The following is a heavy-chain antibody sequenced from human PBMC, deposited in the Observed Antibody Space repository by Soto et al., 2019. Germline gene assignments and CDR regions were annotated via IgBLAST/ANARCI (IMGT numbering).Heavy chain of an antibody. Sequence: ASVKVSCKASGYTFTSYVINWVRQATGQGLEWMGWMNPNSGNTGYAQKFQGRVTMTRNTSISTAYMELSSLRSEDTAVYYCARAPTSYDYFGGSYRSAPPPPFDYWGQGTLVTVSS. D-gene: IGHD3-16*02. CDR1: GYTFTSYV. CDR3: ARAPTSYDYFGGSYRSAPPPPFDY. J-gene: IGHJ4*02. V-gene: IGHV1-8*01. CDR2: MNPNSGNT.